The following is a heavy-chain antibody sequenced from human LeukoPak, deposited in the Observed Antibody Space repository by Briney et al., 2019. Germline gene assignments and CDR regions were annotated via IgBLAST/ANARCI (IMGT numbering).Heavy chain of an antibody. D-gene: IGHD5-24*01. V-gene: IGHV4-38-2*02. CDR2: IYHSGST. J-gene: IGHJ6*03. CDR1: GYSISSGYY. Sequence: PSETLPLTCTVSGYSISSGYYWGWIRQPPGKGLEWIGSIYHSGSTYYNPSLKSRVTISVDTSKNQFSLKLSSVTAADTAVYYCARGPGRDGYNFYYYYYMDVWGKGTTVTVSS. CDR3: ARGPGRDGYNFYYYYYMDV.